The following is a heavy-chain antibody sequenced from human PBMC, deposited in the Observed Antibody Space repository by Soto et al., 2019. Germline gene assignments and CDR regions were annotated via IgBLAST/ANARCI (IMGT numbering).Heavy chain of an antibody. V-gene: IGHV1-3*01. CDR1: GYTFTSYA. J-gene: IGHJ6*02. D-gene: IGHD3-3*01. CDR3: AAGAKVRVYDFWSGYPYGMDV. Sequence: ASVKVSCKASGYTFTSYAMHWVRQAPGQRLEWMGWINAGNGNTKYSQKFQGRVTITRDTSASTAYMELSSLRSEDTAVYYCAAGAKVRVYDFWSGYPYGMDVWGQGTTVTVSS. CDR2: INAGNGNT.